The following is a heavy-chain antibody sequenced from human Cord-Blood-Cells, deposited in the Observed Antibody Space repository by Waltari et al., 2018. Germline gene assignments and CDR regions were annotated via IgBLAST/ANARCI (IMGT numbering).Heavy chain of an antibody. CDR3: ASTLYDSSGYYYDY. V-gene: IGHV4-34*01. Sequence: QVQLQQWGAGLLKPSETLSLTCAGYGGSFSGYYWSWISKPPGKGLEWIGEINHSGSTNYNPSLKSRVTISVDTSKNQFSLKLSSVTAADTAVYYCASTLYDSSGYYYDYWGQGTLVTVSS. CDR2: INHSGST. D-gene: IGHD3-22*01. CDR1: GGSFSGYY. J-gene: IGHJ4*02.